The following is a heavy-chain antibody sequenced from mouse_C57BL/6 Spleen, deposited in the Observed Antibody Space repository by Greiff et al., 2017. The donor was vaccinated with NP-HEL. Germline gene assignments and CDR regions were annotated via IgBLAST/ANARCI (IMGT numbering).Heavy chain of an antibody. V-gene: IGHV14-3*01. CDR2: IDPANGNT. Sequence: EVQLQQSVAELVRPGASVKLSCTASGFNIKNTYLPWVKQRPEPGLEWIGRIDPANGNTKYAPKFQGKATITADTSSNTAYLQLSSLTSEDTAIYYCAYGSGYAMDYWGQGTSVTVSS. J-gene: IGHJ4*01. CDR1: GFNIKNTY. D-gene: IGHD2-1*01. CDR3: AYGSGYAMDY.